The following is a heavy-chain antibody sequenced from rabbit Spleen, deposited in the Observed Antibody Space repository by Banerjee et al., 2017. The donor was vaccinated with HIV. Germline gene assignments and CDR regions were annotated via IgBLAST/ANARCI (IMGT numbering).Heavy chain of an antibody. CDR3: ARDTGSSFSTYGMDL. D-gene: IGHD8-1*01. CDR1: GFSFSSNDY. Sequence: QQQLEESGGGLVKPGGTLTLTCTASGFSFSSNDYMCWVRQAPGKGLEWISCIAGSSGGFTYSATWAKGRFTCSKTSSTTVTLQMTSLTVADTATYFCARDTGSSFSTYGMDLWGPGTLVTVS. V-gene: IGHV1S45*01. CDR2: IAGSSGGFT. J-gene: IGHJ6*01.